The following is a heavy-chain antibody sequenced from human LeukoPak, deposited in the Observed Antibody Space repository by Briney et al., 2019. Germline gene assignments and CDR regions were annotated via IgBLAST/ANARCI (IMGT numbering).Heavy chain of an antibody. V-gene: IGHV4-59*08. Sequence: SETLSLTCAVSGASISSYYWSWTRKPPGKGLEWIGYIYFSGNTNYSPSLKSRVTISVDTSKNQFSLKLSSVTAADTAVYYCARGATTFDYWGQGTLVTVSS. CDR1: GASISSYY. CDR3: ARGATTFDY. CDR2: IYFSGNT. J-gene: IGHJ4*02. D-gene: IGHD5-12*01.